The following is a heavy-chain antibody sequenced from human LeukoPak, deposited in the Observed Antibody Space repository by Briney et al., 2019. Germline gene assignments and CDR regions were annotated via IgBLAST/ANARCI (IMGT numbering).Heavy chain of an antibody. J-gene: IGHJ3*02. CDR2: IYTSGST. CDR3: ARELGEYDILTGYYRDDAFDI. V-gene: IGHV4-4*07. CDR1: GGSISSYY. D-gene: IGHD3-9*01. Sequence: SETLSLTCTVSGGSISSYYWSWIRQPAGKGLEWIGRIYTSGSTNYNPSLKSRVTISVDTSKNQFSLKLSSVTAADTAVYYCARELGEYDILTGYYRDDAFDIWGQGTMVTVSS.